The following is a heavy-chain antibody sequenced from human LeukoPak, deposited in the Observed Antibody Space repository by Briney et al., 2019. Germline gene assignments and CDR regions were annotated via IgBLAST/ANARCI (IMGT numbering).Heavy chain of an antibody. D-gene: IGHD5-12*01. Sequence: GGSLRLSCEASGFTFDDYGMSWVRQAPGKGLEWVSGINWNGGSTGYAESVKGRYTISRDNTKNSLYLQMNSLRAEDTALYYCARRSGYDSNYFDYWGQGTLVTVSS. CDR3: ARRSGYDSNYFDY. V-gene: IGHV3-20*04. J-gene: IGHJ4*02. CDR1: GFTFDDYG. CDR2: INWNGGST.